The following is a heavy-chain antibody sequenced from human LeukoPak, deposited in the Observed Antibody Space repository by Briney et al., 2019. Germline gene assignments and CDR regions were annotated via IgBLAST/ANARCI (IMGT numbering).Heavy chain of an antibody. V-gene: IGHV3-33*01. J-gene: IGHJ4*02. CDR3: ARELVVRAGDYFDN. CDR1: EFTFTTYG. CDR2: IYYDGSNI. Sequence: PGRSLTLSCAASEFTFTTYGMHWVRQAPGKGLEWVAFIYYDGSNIYYADYVKGRFTISRDISKNTLYLQMNSLRAEDTAVYSCARELVVRAGDYFDNWGQGTLVTVSS. D-gene: IGHD2-2*01.